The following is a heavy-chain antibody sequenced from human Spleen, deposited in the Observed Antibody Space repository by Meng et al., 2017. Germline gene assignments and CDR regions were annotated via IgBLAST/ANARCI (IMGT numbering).Heavy chain of an antibody. CDR3: ARSSRSELLRHFDY. D-gene: IGHD1-26*01. CDR2: INPNSGGT. V-gene: IGHV1-2*06. CDR1: GYTFTDYQ. Sequence: ASVKVSCKASGYTFTDYQMHWVRQAPGQGREWMGRINPNSGGTDSAQNFQGRVTMTWDTSIGTAYMELNRLTSVDTAIYYCARSSRSELLRHFDYWGQGTLVTVSS. J-gene: IGHJ4*02.